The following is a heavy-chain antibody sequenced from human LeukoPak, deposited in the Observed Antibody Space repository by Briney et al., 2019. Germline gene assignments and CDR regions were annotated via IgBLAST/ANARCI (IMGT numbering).Heavy chain of an antibody. Sequence: GESLKISCKGSGYSFTTYWIGWVRQMPGKGLEWMGIIYPGDSDTRYSPSFQGQVTISADKSISTAYLQWSSLKASDTAMYYCAMSTYGSGSYRDAFDIWGQGTMVTVSS. CDR1: GYSFTTYW. D-gene: IGHD3-10*01. V-gene: IGHV5-51*01. CDR2: IYPGDSDT. CDR3: AMSTYGSGSYRDAFDI. J-gene: IGHJ3*02.